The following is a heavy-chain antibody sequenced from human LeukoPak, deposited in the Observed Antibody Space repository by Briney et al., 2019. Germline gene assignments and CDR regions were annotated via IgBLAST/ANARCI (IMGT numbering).Heavy chain of an antibody. Sequence: SVKVSCKASGSTFSSYAISWVRQAPGQGLEWMGRIIPILGIANYAQKFQGRVTITADKSTSTAYMELSSLRSEDTAVYYCASPYYYDSSGYPGWSQHWGQGTLVTVSS. J-gene: IGHJ1*01. CDR1: GSTFSSYA. D-gene: IGHD3-22*01. V-gene: IGHV1-69*04. CDR3: ASPYYYDSSGYPGWSQH. CDR2: IIPILGIA.